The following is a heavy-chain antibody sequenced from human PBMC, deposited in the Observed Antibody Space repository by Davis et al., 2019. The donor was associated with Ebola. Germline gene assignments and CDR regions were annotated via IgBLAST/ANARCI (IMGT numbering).Heavy chain of an antibody. Sequence: HTGGSLRLSCRGSGFVFSNYWMHWVRQSPNKGLVWVATTNRDGTTTTYADSLRDRFTISRDNTKSTLFLRMNGLRAEDTATYYCSITSLRWGQGTQVTVSS. CDR1: GFVFSNYW. J-gene: IGHJ4*02. V-gene: IGHV3-74*03. CDR3: SITSLR. CDR2: TNRDGTTT.